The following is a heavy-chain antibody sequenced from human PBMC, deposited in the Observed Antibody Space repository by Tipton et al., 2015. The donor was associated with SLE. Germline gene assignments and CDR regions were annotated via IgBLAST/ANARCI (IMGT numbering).Heavy chain of an antibody. V-gene: IGHV4-61*02. CDR2: VYTSGST. CDR1: GASISSGTYY. J-gene: IGHJ3*02. CDR3: ARDPDIVLEPVPIPPAFDI. Sequence: TPSLTCTVSGASISSGTYYWSWIRQPAGKGLEWIGRVYTSGSTEYNPSLKSRVTLSVDTSKNQFSLKLTSVTAADTAVYFCARDPDIVLEPVPIPPAFDIWCQATTVTVSS. D-gene: IGHD2-8*02.